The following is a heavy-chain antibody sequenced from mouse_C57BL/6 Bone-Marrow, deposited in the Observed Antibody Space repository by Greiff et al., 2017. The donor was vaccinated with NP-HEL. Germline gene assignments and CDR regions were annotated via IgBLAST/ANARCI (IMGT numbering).Heavy chain of an antibody. J-gene: IGHJ4*01. V-gene: IGHV1-15*01. CDR2: IDPETGGT. D-gene: IGHD2-1*01. CDR3: TRFPFYSYAMDY. CDR1: GYTFTDYE. Sequence: QVQLKESGAELVRPGASVTLSCKASGYTFTDYEMHWVKQTPVHGLEWIGAIDPETGGTAYNQKFKGKAILTADKSSSTAYMELRSLTSEDSAVYYCTRFPFYSYAMDYWGQGTSVTVSS.